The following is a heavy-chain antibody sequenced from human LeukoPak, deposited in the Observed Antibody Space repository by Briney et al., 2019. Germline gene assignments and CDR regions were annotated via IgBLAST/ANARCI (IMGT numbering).Heavy chain of an antibody. D-gene: IGHD3-3*01. Sequence: ASVKVSYKASGYTFTSYGISWVRQAPGQGLEWVGWISAYNGNTNYAQKLQGRVTMTTDTSTSTAYMELRSLRSDDTAVYYCARDKHSFYDFWSGYSNWFDPWGQGTLVTVSS. CDR3: ARDKHSFYDFWSGYSNWFDP. J-gene: IGHJ5*02. CDR2: ISAYNGNT. V-gene: IGHV1-18*01. CDR1: GYTFTSYG.